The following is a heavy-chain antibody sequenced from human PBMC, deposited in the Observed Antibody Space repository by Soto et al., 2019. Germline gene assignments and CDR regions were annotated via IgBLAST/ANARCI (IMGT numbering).Heavy chain of an antibody. Sequence: GSLRLSCAASGITFSDHYMSWIRQAPGKGLEWVSYISGSGRSTNYADSVKGRFTISRDNAKNSLFLQMNSLRDEDTAVYYCGTLHYYAVYYWGQGNLVTVSS. V-gene: IGHV3-11*01. CDR3: GTLHYYAVYY. CDR2: ISGSGRST. CDR1: GITFSDHY. D-gene: IGHD3-22*01. J-gene: IGHJ4*02.